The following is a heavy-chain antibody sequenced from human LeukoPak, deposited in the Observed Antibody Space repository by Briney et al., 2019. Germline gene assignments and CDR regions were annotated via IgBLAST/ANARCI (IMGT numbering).Heavy chain of an antibody. CDR3: ARDSVAAAGDFDY. V-gene: IGHV3-74*01. J-gene: IGHJ4*02. Sequence: GGSLRLSCAASGFTFSSYWMPWVRQAPGKGLVWVSRVNSDGSGTVYADSMKGRFTISRDNAKNALYLQMNSLRAEDTAVYYCARDSVAAAGDFDYWGQGTLVSVSS. CDR2: VNSDGSGT. D-gene: IGHD6-25*01. CDR1: GFTFSSYW.